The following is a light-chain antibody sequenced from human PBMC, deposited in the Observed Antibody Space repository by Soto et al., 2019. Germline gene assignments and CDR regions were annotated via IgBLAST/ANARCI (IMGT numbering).Light chain of an antibody. CDR3: QQYGRLPLS. CDR2: GVS. CDR1: QSVSSSS. Sequence: EIVLTQSPGTLSLSPGERAIFSCRASQSVSSSSLAWYQQKRGQAPRLLIYGVSNRATGVPDRFSGSASGTDFTLTISSLEPEDFAVYYCQQYGRLPLSFGGGTKVE. V-gene: IGKV3-20*01. J-gene: IGKJ4*01.